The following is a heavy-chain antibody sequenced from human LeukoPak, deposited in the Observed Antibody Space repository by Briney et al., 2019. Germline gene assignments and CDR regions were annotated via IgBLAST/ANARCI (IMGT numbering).Heavy chain of an antibody. J-gene: IGHJ4*02. V-gene: IGHV4-39*01. D-gene: IGHD3-3*01. CDR1: GGSISTSTYY. CDR2: INHSGST. Sequence: ASETLSLTCNVSGGSISTSTYYWSWIRQPPGKGLEWIGEINHSGSTNYNPSLKSRVTISVDTSKNQFSLKLSSVTAADTAVYYCARQLYPDYWGQGTLVTVSS. CDR3: ARQLYPDY.